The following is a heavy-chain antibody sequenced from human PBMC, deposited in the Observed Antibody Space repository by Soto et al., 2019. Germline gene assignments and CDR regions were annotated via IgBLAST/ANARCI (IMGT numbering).Heavy chain of an antibody. J-gene: IGHJ2*01. CDR3: ASNLYSSSWYGGYFAL. Sequence: EVQLVESGGGLVQPGGSLRLSCAASGFTFSSYWMSWVRQAPGKGLEWVANIKQAGSEKYYVDSVKGRFTISRDNAKNSLYLQMNSLRAEDTAVYYCASNLYSSSWYGGYFALWGRGTLVTVSS. D-gene: IGHD6-13*01. CDR2: IKQAGSEK. CDR1: GFTFSSYW. V-gene: IGHV3-7*03.